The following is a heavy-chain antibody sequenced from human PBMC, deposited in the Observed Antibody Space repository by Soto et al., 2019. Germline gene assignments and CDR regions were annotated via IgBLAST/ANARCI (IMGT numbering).Heavy chain of an antibody. V-gene: IGHV3-30-3*01. Sequence: GGSLRLSCVASGFTFSNCAMHWVRQAPGKGLEWVAVISYDVNKIYYADSVKGRFTISRDNSKNTLYLQMNSLRAEDTSVYYCARDLRWGSENYYQSFDYWGQGTLVTVSS. CDR1: GFTFSNCA. CDR3: ARDLRWGSENYYQSFDY. J-gene: IGHJ4*02. D-gene: IGHD3-10*01. CDR2: ISYDVNKI.